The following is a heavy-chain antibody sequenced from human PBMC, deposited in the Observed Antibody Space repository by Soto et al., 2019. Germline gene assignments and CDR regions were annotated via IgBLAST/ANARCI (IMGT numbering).Heavy chain of an antibody. V-gene: IGHV3-21*01. CDR2: ISSRSDI. J-gene: IGHJ6*02. D-gene: IGHD2-2*02. CDR3: AREYTAWPLAYGLDV. Sequence: LRLSFVGSGFTFSTYSINWVRQAPGKGLEWVSSISSRSDIYYADSVKGRFTISRDNAKNSVSLQMNSLRAEDTAVYYCAREYTAWPLAYGLDVWGQGTTVTVSS. CDR1: GFTFSTYS.